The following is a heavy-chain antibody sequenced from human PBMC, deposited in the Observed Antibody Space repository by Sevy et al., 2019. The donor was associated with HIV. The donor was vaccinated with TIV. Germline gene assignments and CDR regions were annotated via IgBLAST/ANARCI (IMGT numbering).Heavy chain of an antibody. CDR1: GGSITDKKYY. CDR2: ISYGGST. CDR3: ARRVAAAGQGNEYFQH. J-gene: IGHJ1*01. V-gene: IGHV4-39*01. Sequence: SETLSLTCTVSGGSITDKKYYWAWIRQPPGKGLEWIGSISYGGSTYYNPSLQSRFTLSVDTCKDQFSLILSSVTAEETAKYYCARRVAAAGQGNEYFQHWGRGTLVTVSS. D-gene: IGHD2-2*01.